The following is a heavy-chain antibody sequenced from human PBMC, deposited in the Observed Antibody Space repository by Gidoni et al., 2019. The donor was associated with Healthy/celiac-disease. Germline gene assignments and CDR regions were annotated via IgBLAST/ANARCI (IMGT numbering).Heavy chain of an antibody. CDR2: IYWNDDK. CDR1: GFSLSTSGVG. J-gene: IGHJ4*02. D-gene: IGHD3-22*01. CDR3: AHINHHSSGYYKLSFVLDY. V-gene: IGHV2-5*01. Sequence: QITLKESGPTLVKPTQTLTLTCTFSGFSLSTSGVGVGWIRQPPGKALEWLALIYWNDDKRYSPSLKSRLTITKDTSKNQVVLTMTNMDPVDTATYYCAHINHHSSGYYKLSFVLDYWGQGTLVTVSS.